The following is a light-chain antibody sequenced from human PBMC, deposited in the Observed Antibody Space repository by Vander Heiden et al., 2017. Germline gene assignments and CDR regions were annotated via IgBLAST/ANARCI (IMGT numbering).Light chain of an antibody. CDR2: DVS. J-gene: IGLJ3*02. V-gene: IGLV2-14*03. CDR3: SSYRGSSTWV. CDR1: SSDVGGYKY. Sequence: QSALTQPASVSESPGQSSTISCTGTSSDVGGYKYVSWYQQHPGKAPKLIIYDVSYRSSGVSNRFSGSKSGNTASLTISGLQAEDEADYYCSSYRGSSTWVFGGGTKLTVL.